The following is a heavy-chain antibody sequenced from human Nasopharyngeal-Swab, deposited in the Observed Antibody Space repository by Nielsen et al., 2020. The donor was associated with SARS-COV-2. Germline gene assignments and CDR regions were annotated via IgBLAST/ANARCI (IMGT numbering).Heavy chain of an antibody. V-gene: IGHV4-39*01. D-gene: IGHD3-22*01. J-gene: IGHJ4*02. Sequence: SETLSLTCTVSGGSISSSSYYWGWIRQPPGKGLEWIGSIYYSGSTYYNPSLKSRVTISVDTSKNQFSLKLSSVTAADTAVYYCARHWPSNGYYYFDYWGQGTLVTVSS. CDR1: GGSISSSSYY. CDR2: IYYSGST. CDR3: ARHWPSNGYYYFDY.